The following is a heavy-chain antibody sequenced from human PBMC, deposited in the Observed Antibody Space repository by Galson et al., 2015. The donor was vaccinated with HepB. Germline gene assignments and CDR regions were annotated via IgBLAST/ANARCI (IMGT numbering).Heavy chain of an antibody. CDR3: ARVADADYGDHSHFDY. CDR1: GFTFSDYY. V-gene: IGHV3-11*06. D-gene: IGHD4-17*01. Sequence: SLRLSCAASGFTFSDYYMSWIRQAPGQGLEWVSYISSSSTYTNYADSVRGRLTISRDNAKNSLYLQINSLRAEDTAVYYCARVADADYGDHSHFDYWGQGTLVTVSS. J-gene: IGHJ4*02. CDR2: ISSSSTYT.